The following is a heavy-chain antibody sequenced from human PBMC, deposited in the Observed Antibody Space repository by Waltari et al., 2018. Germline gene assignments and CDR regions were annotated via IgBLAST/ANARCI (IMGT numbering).Heavy chain of an antibody. CDR3: ARARTGYSSSSTVGWFDP. J-gene: IGHJ5*02. Sequence: QVQLVQSGAEVKKPGSSVKVSCKASGGTFSSYAISWVRQAPGQGLEWMGGILPIFGKANYGQKFQGRGTITTDESTSTADMELSSLRSEDTAVYYCARARTGYSSSSTVGWFDPWGQGTLVTVSS. CDR2: ILPIFGKA. CDR1: GGTFSSYA. D-gene: IGHD6-6*01. V-gene: IGHV1-69*05.